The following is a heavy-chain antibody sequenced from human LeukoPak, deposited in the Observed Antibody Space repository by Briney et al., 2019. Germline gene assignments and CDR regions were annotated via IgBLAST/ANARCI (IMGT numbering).Heavy chain of an antibody. Sequence: GGSLRLSCAASGFTFSSYSMNWVRPAPGKGLEWVSYISSSSSTIYYADSVKGRFTISRDNAKNSLYLQMNSLRAEDTAVYYCARGPQTYYYDSSGHGFDYWGQGTLVTVSS. CDR3: ARGPQTYYYDSSGHGFDY. CDR2: ISSSSSTI. V-gene: IGHV3-48*01. D-gene: IGHD3-22*01. J-gene: IGHJ4*02. CDR1: GFTFSSYS.